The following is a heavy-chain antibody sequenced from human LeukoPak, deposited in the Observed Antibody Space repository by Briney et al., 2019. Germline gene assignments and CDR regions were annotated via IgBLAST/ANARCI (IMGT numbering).Heavy chain of an antibody. Sequence: GASVKVSCKASGYTFTGYYMHWARQAPGQGLEWMGWINPNSGGTNYAQKFQGRVTMTRDTSISTAYMELSRLRSDDTAVYYCARGEGSIAARRVFSYWGQGTLVTVSS. CDR3: ARGEGSIAARRVFSY. V-gene: IGHV1-2*02. J-gene: IGHJ4*02. D-gene: IGHD6-6*01. CDR2: INPNSGGT. CDR1: GYTFTGYY.